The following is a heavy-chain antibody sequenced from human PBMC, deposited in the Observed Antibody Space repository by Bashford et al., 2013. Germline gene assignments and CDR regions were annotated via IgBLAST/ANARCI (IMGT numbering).Heavy chain of an antibody. V-gene: IGHV4-61*05. CDR2: LFQWEH. CDR3: SRVRLGAPSVKYFDY. D-gene: IGHD1-26*01. J-gene: IGHJ4*02. Sequence: TLVPHPALSLVAPSAVVVTTGAGSGSPQEGTGVDWVYLFQWEHQLQPSLKSRVTMSVDMSMNQFSLKLSSVTAADTAVYYCSRVRLGAPSVKYFDYWGQGTLVTVSS. CDR1: VAPSAVVVTT.